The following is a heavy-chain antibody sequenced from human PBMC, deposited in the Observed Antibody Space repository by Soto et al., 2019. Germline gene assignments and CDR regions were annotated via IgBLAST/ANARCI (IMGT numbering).Heavy chain of an antibody. Sequence: QVQLQQWGAGLLKPSETLSLTCAVYGGSFSGYYWSWIRQPPGKGLEWIGEINHSGSTNYNPSLKSRVTISVDTSKNQFSLKLSSVTAADTAVYYCARVLPLYYYGSGSFNWFDPWGQGTLVTVSS. CDR1: GGSFSGYY. D-gene: IGHD3-10*01. CDR2: INHSGST. J-gene: IGHJ5*02. CDR3: ARVLPLYYYGSGSFNWFDP. V-gene: IGHV4-34*01.